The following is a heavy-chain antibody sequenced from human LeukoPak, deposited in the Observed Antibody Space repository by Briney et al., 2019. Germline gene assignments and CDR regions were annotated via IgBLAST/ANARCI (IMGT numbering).Heavy chain of an antibody. CDR2: IYYTGST. Sequence: TSETLSLTCTVSGGSISSYYWSWIRQPPGKGLDWVGYIYYTGSTNYNPSLRSRVTISVDMSKNQFSLKLSSVTTADTAVYYCARSSSPVWYFDLWGRGTLVTVSS. CDR1: GGSISSYY. V-gene: IGHV4-59*01. D-gene: IGHD6-6*01. J-gene: IGHJ2*01. CDR3: ARSSSPVWYFDL.